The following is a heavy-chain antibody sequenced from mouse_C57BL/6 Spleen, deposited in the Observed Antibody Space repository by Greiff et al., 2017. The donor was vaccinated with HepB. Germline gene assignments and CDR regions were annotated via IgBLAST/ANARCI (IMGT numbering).Heavy chain of an antibody. CDR3: ARFGYGSPFYAMDY. Sequence: VQLQQSGPVLVKPGASVKMSCKASGYTFTDYYMNWVKQSHGKSLEWIGVINPYNGGTSYNQKFKGKATLTVDKSSSTAYMELNSLTSEDSAVYYCARFGYGSPFYAMDYWGQGTSVTVSS. J-gene: IGHJ4*01. D-gene: IGHD1-1*01. CDR1: GYTFTDYY. CDR2: INPYNGGT. V-gene: IGHV1-19*01.